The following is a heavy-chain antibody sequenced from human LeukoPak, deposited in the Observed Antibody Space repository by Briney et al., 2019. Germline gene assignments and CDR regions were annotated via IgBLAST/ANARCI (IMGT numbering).Heavy chain of an antibody. V-gene: IGHV4-34*01. Sequence: SETLSLTCAVYGGSFSDYYWSWIRQPPEKGLEWIAEINHSGSTNYNPSLKSRVTISVDRSKNQFSLKLSSVTAADTAVYYCARQNYGDYVYCYFDFWGRGTLVTVSS. D-gene: IGHD4-17*01. CDR3: ARQNYGDYVYCYFDF. J-gene: IGHJ2*01. CDR1: GGSFSDYY. CDR2: INHSGST.